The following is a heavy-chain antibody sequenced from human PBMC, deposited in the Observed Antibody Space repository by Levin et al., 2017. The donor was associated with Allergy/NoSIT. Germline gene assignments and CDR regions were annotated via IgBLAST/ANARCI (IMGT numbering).Heavy chain of an antibody. J-gene: IGHJ4*02. V-gene: IGHV3-73*01. Sequence: GGSLRLSCAASGFSLSDSTMHWVRQASGKGLEWVGRIRSKSKDYATIYAASVKGKFTISRDDSKNTAFLQMNNLKSEDTAVYYCTIQFCSSTSCYFDYWDQGTLVTVSS. CDR2: IRSKSKDYAT. CDR3: TIQFCSSTSCYFDY. CDR1: GFSLSDST. D-gene: IGHD2-2*01.